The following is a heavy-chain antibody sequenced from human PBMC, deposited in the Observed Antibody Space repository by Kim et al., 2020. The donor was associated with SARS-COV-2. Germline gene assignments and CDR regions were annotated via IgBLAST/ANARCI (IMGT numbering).Heavy chain of an antibody. D-gene: IGHD1-1*01. Sequence: ASVKVSCKASGYTFTSYYMHWVRQAPGQGLEWMGIINPSGGSTSYAQKFQGRVTMTRDTSTSTVYMELSSLRSEDTAVYYCARGAVYNWNDEDPYYYYGMDVWGQGTTVTVSS. V-gene: IGHV1-46*01. CDR3: ARGAVYNWNDEDPYYYYGMDV. CDR1: GYTFTSYY. CDR2: INPSGGST. J-gene: IGHJ6*02.